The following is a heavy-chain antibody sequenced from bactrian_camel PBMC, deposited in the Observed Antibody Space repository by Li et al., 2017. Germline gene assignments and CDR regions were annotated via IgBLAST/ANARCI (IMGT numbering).Heavy chain of an antibody. D-gene: IGHD5*01. CDR3: VRDPELIWVGSNGAVAVGY. CDR1: GYISSRHC. CDR2: IRRDGDE. Sequence: SGGGSVQAGGSLRLSCTHSGYISSRHCMGWFRQAPGKAREGIAGIRRDGDEYYAGSVKGRFTTSRDNAKNTVYLQMNSLKPEDTAVYYCVRDPELIWVGSNGAVAVGYWGQGTQVTVS. V-gene: IGHV3S10*01. J-gene: IGHJ6*01.